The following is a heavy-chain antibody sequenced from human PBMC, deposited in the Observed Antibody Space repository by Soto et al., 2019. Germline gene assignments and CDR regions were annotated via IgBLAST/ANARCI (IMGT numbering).Heavy chain of an antibody. CDR2: IYNSGNI. J-gene: IGHJ4*02. Sequence: SVSLSLTCTVSGGSISSGAYYWAWIRQHPGKGLEWIGYIYNSGNIYYNPSLKSRVSISVDTAENHFSLKVTSVTGADMAVYYCARGDGYYFGYRGQGTLVTVSS. CDR1: GGSISSGAYY. V-gene: IGHV4-31*03. D-gene: IGHD3-22*01. CDR3: ARGDGYYFGY.